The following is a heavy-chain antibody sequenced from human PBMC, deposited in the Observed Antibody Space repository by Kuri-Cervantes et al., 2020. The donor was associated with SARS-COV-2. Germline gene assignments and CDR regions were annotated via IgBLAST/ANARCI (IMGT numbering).Heavy chain of an antibody. V-gene: IGHV1-18*01. D-gene: IGHD3-3*01. Sequence: ASVKVSCKASGYTFTSYGISWVRQAPGQGLEWMGWISAYNGNTNYAQKLQGRVTMTTDTSTSTAYMELSSLRSEDTAVYYCARGGDFWYFYYGMDVWGQGTTVTVSS. J-gene: IGHJ6*02. CDR3: ARGGDFWYFYYGMDV. CDR1: GYTFTSYG. CDR2: ISAYNGNT.